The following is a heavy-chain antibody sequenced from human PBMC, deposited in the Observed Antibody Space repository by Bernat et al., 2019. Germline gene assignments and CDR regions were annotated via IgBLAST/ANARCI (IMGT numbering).Heavy chain of an antibody. CDR2: ISYDGSNK. J-gene: IGHJ4*02. CDR3: AREVGIREV. Sequence: QVQLVESGGGVVQPGRSLRLSCAASGFTFSSYAMHWVRQAPGKGLEWVAVISYDGSNKYYADSVKDRFTISRDNSKNTLYLQMNSLRAEDTAVYYCAREVGIREVWGQGTLVTVSS. V-gene: IGHV3-30-3*01. D-gene: IGHD2-15*01. CDR1: GFTFSSYA.